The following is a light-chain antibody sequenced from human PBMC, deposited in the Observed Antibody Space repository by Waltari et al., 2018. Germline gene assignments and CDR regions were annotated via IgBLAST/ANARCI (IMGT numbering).Light chain of an antibody. Sequence: QLVLTQSPSASASLGASVKLTCTLPGEYSAYTIAWHQLQPEKGPRYLMNVNSDGSHGKADGIPERFSSSSAGAERYLIISRLQSDDEADYFCQTWGMNIQVFGGGTRLTVL. CDR2: VNSDGSH. CDR3: QTWGMNIQV. V-gene: IGLV4-69*01. CDR1: GEYSAYT. J-gene: IGLJ3*02.